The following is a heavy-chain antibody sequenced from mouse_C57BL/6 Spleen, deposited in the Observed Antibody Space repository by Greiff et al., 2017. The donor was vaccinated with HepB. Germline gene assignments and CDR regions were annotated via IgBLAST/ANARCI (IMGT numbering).Heavy chain of an antibody. V-gene: IGHV2-2*01. CDR2: IWSGGST. CDR3: ARNPLITTVVALDY. J-gene: IGHJ2*01. CDR1: GFSLTSYG. D-gene: IGHD1-1*01. Sequence: VKVVESGPGLVQPSQSLSITCTVSGFSLTSYGVHWVRQSPGKGLEWLGVIWSGGSTDYNAAFISRLSISKDNSKSQVFFKMNSLQADDTAIYYCARNPLITTVVALDYWGQGTTLTVSS.